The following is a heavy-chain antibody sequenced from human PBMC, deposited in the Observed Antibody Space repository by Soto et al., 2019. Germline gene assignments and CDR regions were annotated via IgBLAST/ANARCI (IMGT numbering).Heavy chain of an antibody. J-gene: IGHJ6*02. CDR1: GYTFTTYA. CDR3: GRSVVGATGEILYNAMDV. CDR2: INPASGHT. D-gene: IGHD1-26*01. Sequence: ASVKVSCKASGYTFTTYALHWVRQAPGQRPEWMGWINPASGHTKYSKKFQDRATITRDTSASTGYMELSSLRSEDTAVYYCGRSVVGATGEILYNAMDVWGQGTTVTVSS. V-gene: IGHV1-3*01.